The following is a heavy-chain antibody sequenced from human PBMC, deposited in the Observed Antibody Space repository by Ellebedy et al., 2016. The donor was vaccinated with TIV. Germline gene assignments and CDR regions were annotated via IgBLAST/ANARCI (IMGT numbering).Heavy chain of an antibody. V-gene: IGHV1-69*13. D-gene: IGHD2-15*01. CDR2: VIPIFGTA. CDR3: ANPYCSGGSCYSRRFYFDS. Sequence: SVKVSCKASGYTFTSYGISWVRQAPGQGLEWMGGVIPIFGTANYAQKFQGRVTITADQSTNTAYMELSSLSSEDTAVYYCANPYCSGGSCYSRRFYFDSWGQGTLVTVSS. J-gene: IGHJ4*02. CDR1: GYTFTSYG.